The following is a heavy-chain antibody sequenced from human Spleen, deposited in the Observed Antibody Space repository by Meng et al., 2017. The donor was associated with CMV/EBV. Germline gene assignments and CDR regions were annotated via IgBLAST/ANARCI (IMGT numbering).Heavy chain of an antibody. V-gene: IGHV1-2*02. CDR3: GLYCSGGGCPYNRFDP. D-gene: IGHD2-15*01. J-gene: IGHJ5*02. CDR1: GYTFTGYY. Sequence: ASVKVSCKASGYTFTGYYIHWVRQAPGQGLEWMGWINPNSGDTNYAQKFQGRVTMTRDTSISTAYMELTRLRFDDTAVYYCGLYCSGGGCPYNRFDPWGRGTLVPVSS. CDR2: INPNSGDT.